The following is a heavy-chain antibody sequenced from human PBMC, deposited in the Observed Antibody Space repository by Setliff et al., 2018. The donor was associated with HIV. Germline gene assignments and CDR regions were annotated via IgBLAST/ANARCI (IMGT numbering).Heavy chain of an antibody. CDR1: GASIRSYY. D-gene: IGHD5-12*01. J-gene: IGHJ3*01. Sequence: PSETLSLTCIVSGASIRSYYWAWIRQSPGRGLQYLGHLYYSGSTNYNPSLKSRITMSMDTSKNQFSLQLSSVTAADTAVYYCARIPWVATLWGGAFDLWGHGTMVT. V-gene: IGHV4-59*01. CDR3: ARIPWVATLWGGAFDL. CDR2: LYYSGST.